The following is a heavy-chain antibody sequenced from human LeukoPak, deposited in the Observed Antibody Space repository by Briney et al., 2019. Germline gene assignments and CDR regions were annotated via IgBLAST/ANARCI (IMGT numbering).Heavy chain of an antibody. CDR2: IYGGNT. Sequence: SETLSLTCTVSGGSISSYSWNWIRQPPGNGLEWIGRIYGGNTNYNPSLKSRVTISVDTSKNQFSLKLSSVTAADTAVYYCARHGYSSGSLAWFDPWGQGTQVTVSS. J-gene: IGHJ5*02. V-gene: IGHV4-59*01. CDR3: ARHGYSSGSLAWFDP. CDR1: GGSISSYS. D-gene: IGHD6-19*01.